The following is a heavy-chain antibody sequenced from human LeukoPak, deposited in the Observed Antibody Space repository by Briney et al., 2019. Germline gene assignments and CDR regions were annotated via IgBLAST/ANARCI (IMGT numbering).Heavy chain of an antibody. CDR2: IKQDGSEK. CDR1: GFTFSDYY. D-gene: IGHD3-16*01. CDR3: ARDLGGHFDY. Sequence: GGSLRLSCAASGFTFSDYYMSWVRQAPGKGLEWVANIKQDGSEKYYVDSVKGRFTISRDNAKNSLYLQMNSLRAEDTAVYYCARDLGGHFDYWGQGTLVTVSS. V-gene: IGHV3-7*01. J-gene: IGHJ4*02.